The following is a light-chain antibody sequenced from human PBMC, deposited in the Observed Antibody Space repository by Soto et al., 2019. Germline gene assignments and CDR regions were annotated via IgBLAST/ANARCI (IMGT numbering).Light chain of an antibody. Sequence: IVMTQSPVTLSVSPGQRATLSCRASQSVSGDFAWYQQKAGQPPKLLIYGATTRATGIPARFSGSGSGTEFTLTISSLQSEDFAVYYWQQYKKWPLTFGGGTTVEN. V-gene: IGKV3-15*01. CDR3: QQYKKWPLT. CDR2: GAT. J-gene: IGKJ4*01. CDR1: QSVSGD.